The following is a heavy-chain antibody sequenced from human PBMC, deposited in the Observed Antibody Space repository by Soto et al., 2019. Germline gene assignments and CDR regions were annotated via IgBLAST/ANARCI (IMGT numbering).Heavy chain of an antibody. J-gene: IGHJ3*01. CDR1: GFFISSGNY. Sequence: XETLSLPCAVSGFFISSGNYWGWIRKPPGKGLEWIGIIFHGGNTYYNPSLKSRVTISVDMSKNQFSLKLNSVTAADTAVYYCARARWYDAFDVWGQGTVVTVSS. CDR3: ARARWYDAFDV. D-gene: IGHD2-15*01. CDR2: IFHGGNT. V-gene: IGHV4-38-2*01.